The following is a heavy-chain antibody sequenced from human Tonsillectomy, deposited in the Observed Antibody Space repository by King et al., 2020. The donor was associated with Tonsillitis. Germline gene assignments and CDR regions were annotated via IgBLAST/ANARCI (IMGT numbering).Heavy chain of an antibody. V-gene: IGHV1-46*01. J-gene: IGHJ6*03. CDR2: INPSGGST. Sequence: VQLVESGAEVKKPGASVKVSCKASGYTFTSYYMHWVRQAPGQGLEWMGIINPSGGSTTYAQKCQGRVTMTRETSTSTVYMELSSLRSEDTAVYYCATSLTTVFGNYYYMDVWGKGTTVTVSS. CDR3: ATSLTTVFGNYYYMDV. D-gene: IGHD4-11*01. CDR1: GYTFTSYY.